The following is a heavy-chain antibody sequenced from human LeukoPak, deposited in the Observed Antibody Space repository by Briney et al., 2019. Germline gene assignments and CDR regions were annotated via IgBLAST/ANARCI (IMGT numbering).Heavy chain of an antibody. CDR3: ARGTITKPGIDY. V-gene: IGHV3-74*01. J-gene: IGHJ4*02. CDR1: GFTFSSYW. D-gene: IGHD1-14*01. Sequence: GGSLRLSCAASGFTFSSYWMHWVRQAPGKGLVWVSRINSDGSSTTYADSVKGRFTISRDNAKNTLYLQMNSLRGEDTAVYYCARGTITKPGIDYWGQGTLVTVSS. CDR2: INSDGSST.